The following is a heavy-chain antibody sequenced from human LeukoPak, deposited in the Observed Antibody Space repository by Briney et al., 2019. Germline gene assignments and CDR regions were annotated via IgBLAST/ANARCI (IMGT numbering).Heavy chain of an antibody. CDR1: GGSISSYY. CDR3: ARDPLYYYGPGSFSRPGGVGWFDP. V-gene: IGHV4-4*07. CDR2: IYTSGST. Sequence: PSETLSPTCTVSGGSISSYYWSWIRQPAGKGLEWIGRIYTSGSTNYNPSLKSRVTMSVDTSKNQFSLKLSSVTAADTAVYYCARDPLYYYGPGSFSRPGGVGWFDPWGQGTLVTVSS. J-gene: IGHJ5*02. D-gene: IGHD3-10*01.